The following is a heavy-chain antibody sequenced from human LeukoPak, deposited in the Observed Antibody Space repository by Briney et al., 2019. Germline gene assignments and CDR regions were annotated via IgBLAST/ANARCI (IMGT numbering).Heavy chain of an antibody. D-gene: IGHD3-22*01. J-gene: IGHJ4*02. V-gene: IGHV4-59*01. CDR1: GGSISSYY. Sequence: PSETLSLTCTVSGGSISSYYWSWIRQPPGKGLEWIGYIYYSGSTNYNPSLKSRVTISVDTSKNQSSLSLSSVTAADTAVYYCARSSGYYRNFDYWGQGTLVTVSS. CDR2: IYYSGST. CDR3: ARSSGYYRNFDY.